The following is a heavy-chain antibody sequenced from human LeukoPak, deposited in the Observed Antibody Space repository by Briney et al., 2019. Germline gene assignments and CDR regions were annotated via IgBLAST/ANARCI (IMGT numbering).Heavy chain of an antibody. V-gene: IGHV4-31*03. CDR3: ARERSYYDSSGYSFFDY. J-gene: IGHJ4*02. D-gene: IGHD3-22*01. CDR2: IYYSGST. Sequence: PSETLSPTCTVSGGSISSGGYYWSWIRQHPGKGLEWIGYIYYSGSTYYNPSLKSRVTISVDTSKNQFSLKLSSVTAADTAVYYCARERSYYDSSGYSFFDYWGQGTLVTVSS. CDR1: GGSISSGGYY.